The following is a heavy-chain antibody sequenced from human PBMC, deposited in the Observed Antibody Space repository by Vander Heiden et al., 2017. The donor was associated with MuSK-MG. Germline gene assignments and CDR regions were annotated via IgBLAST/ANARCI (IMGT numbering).Heavy chain of an antibody. CDR3: ARRRYYDSSGYFDAFDI. CDR2: IYPGDSDT. D-gene: IGHD3-22*01. J-gene: IGHJ3*02. Sequence: EVQLVQSGAEVKKPGESLQISCKGSGYSFTSYWLGWVRQMPGKGLEWMGIIYPGDSDTRYSPSFQGQVTISADKSISTAYLQWSSLKASDTAMYYCARRRYYDSSGYFDAFDIWGQGTMVTVSS. V-gene: IGHV5-51*03. CDR1: GYSFTSYW.